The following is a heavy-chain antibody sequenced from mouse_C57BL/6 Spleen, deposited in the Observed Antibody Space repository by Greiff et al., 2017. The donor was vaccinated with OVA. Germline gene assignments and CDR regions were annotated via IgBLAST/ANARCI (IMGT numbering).Heavy chain of an antibody. CDR3: ERDGAAYYYAMNY. J-gene: IGHJ4*01. CDR1: GYAFSSSW. Sequence: QVQLQQSGPELVKPGASVKISCKASGYAFSSSWMNWVKQRPGKGLEWIGRIYPGDGDTNYNGKFKGKATLTADKSSSTAYMPLSSLTSEDSAVYFCERDGAAYYYAMNYWGQGPSVTGSS. V-gene: IGHV1-82*01. CDR2: IYPGDGDT. D-gene: IGHD1-2*01.